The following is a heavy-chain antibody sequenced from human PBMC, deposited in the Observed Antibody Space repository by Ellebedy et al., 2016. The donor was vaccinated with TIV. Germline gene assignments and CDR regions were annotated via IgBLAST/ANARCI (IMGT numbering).Heavy chain of an antibody. Sequence: SQTLSLTCXISGDSVSRNSAGWNSTRQSPLRGLDWLGRTYYASKWYNDYAVSVKSRITINPDTSNNQFSLHLNSVTPEDTAVYYCARAVWANGILGPFDTWGQGILVTVSS. CDR1: GDSVSRNSAG. D-gene: IGHD3-16*01. V-gene: IGHV6-1*01. CDR2: TYYASKWYN. J-gene: IGHJ4*02. CDR3: ARAVWANGILGPFDT.